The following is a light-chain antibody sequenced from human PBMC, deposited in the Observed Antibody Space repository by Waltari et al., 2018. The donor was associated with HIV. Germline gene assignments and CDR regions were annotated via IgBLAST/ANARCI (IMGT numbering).Light chain of an antibody. CDR3: QSYDSGRRV. Sequence: QSVLTQPPSVSGSPGQRFTITCPVSRANMGAGYALHWYQQLPGTAPKLVIYDNFNRTSGVPDRFSGSKSGTSASLAITGLQAEDEADYYCQSYDSGRRVFGGGTKLAVL. CDR2: DNF. V-gene: IGLV1-40*01. CDR1: RANMGAGYA. J-gene: IGLJ3*02.